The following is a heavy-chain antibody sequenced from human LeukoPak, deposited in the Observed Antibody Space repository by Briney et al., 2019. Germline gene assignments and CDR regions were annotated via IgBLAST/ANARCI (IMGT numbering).Heavy chain of an antibody. CDR3: ARAGVGYSSGWYPGLDY. CDR1: GDSVSSNSAA. D-gene: IGHD6-19*01. CDR2: TYYRSKWYN. V-gene: IGHV6-1*01. Sequence: SQTLSLTCAISGDSVSSNSAAWNWIRQSPSRGLEWLGGTYYRSKWYNDYAVSVKSRITINPDTSKNQFSLQLNSVTPEDTAVYYCARAGVGYSSGWYPGLDYWGQGTLVTVSS. J-gene: IGHJ4*02.